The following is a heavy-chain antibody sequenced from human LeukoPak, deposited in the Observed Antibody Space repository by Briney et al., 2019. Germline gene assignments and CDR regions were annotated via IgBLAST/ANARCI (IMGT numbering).Heavy chain of an antibody. V-gene: IGHV1-18*01. CDR3: ARGAPSGYYYYGMDV. CDR2: ISAYNGNT. Sequence: ASVKVSCKASGYTFTSYGISWVRQAPGQGLEWMGWISAYNGNTNYAQRLQGRVTMTTDTSTSTAYMELRSLRSDDTAVYYCARGAPSGYYYYGMDVWGQGTTVTVSS. D-gene: IGHD3-3*01. CDR1: GYTFTSYG. J-gene: IGHJ6*02.